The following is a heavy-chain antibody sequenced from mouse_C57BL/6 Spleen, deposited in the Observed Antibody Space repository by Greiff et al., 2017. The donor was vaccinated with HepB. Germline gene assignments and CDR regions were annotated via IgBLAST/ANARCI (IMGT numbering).Heavy chain of an antibody. CDR1: GFTFSDFY. V-gene: IGHV7-1*01. CDR3: ARDALGGAWFAY. D-gene: IGHD4-1*01. Sequence: DVKLVESGGGLVQSGRSLRLSCATSGFTFSDFYMEWVRQAPGKGLEWIAASRNKANDYTTEYSASVKGRFIVSRDTSQSILYLQMNALRAEDTAIYYCARDALGGAWFAYWGQGTLVTVSA. CDR2: SRNKANDYTT. J-gene: IGHJ3*01.